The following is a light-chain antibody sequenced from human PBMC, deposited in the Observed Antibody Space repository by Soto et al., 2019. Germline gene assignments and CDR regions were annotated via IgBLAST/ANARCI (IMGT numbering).Light chain of an antibody. CDR1: QSVSSSY. CDR2: GAS. Sequence: EIVLTQSPGTLSLSPGERATLSCRASQSVSSSYLGWYQQHPGQAPRLLIYGASSMATGIPDRFSGSGSGTDFTLTISRLEPEDFAVYYCQQYGSSSALTFGGGTKVEIK. V-gene: IGKV3-20*01. J-gene: IGKJ4*01. CDR3: QQYGSSSALT.